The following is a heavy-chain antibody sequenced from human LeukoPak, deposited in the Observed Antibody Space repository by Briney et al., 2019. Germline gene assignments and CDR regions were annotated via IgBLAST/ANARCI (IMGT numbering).Heavy chain of an antibody. V-gene: IGHV4-34*01. D-gene: IGHD6-19*01. CDR1: GGSFSGYY. CDR2: INHSGST. J-gene: IGHJ4*02. CDR3: ARGKQWLVPLDY. Sequence: SETLSLTCAVYGGSFSGYYWSWIRQPPGKGLEWIGEINHSGSTNYNPSLKSRVTISVDTSKNQFSLKLSSVTAADTAVYYCARGKQWLVPLDYWGQGTLVTVSS.